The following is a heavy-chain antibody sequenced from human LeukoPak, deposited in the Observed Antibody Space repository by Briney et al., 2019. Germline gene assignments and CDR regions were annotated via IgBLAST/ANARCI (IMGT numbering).Heavy chain of an antibody. D-gene: IGHD3-22*01. CDR2: IYHSGST. Sequence: SETLSLTCTVSGGSISSGRYYWSWIRQPPGKGLEWIGSIYHSGSTYYNPSLKSRVTISVDTSKNQFSLKLSSVTAADTAVYYCARVGPRRGITMIVVVSYYFDYWGQGTLVTVSS. CDR1: GGSISSGRYY. CDR3: ARVGPRRGITMIVVVSYYFDY. J-gene: IGHJ4*02. V-gene: IGHV4-39*07.